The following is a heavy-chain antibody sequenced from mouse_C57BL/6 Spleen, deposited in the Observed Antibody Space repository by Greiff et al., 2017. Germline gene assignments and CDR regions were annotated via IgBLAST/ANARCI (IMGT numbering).Heavy chain of an antibody. CDR2: INPYNGDT. Sequence: EVQLQQSGPELVKPGDSVKISCKASGYSFTGYFMNWVMQSHGKSLEWIGRINPYNGDTFYNQKFKGKATLTVDKSSSTANMELRSLTSEDSAVYDCASEDYCSSYWVYFAYWGQGTTLTVSS. CDR1: GYSFTGYF. D-gene: IGHD1-1*01. V-gene: IGHV1-20*01. J-gene: IGHJ2*01. CDR3: ASEDYCSSYWVYFAY.